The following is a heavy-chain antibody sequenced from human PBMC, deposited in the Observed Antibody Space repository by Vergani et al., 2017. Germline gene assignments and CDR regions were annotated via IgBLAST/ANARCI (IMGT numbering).Heavy chain of an antibody. CDR3: ARVGKFYGDYQKPFDY. V-gene: IGHV1-46*02. J-gene: IGHJ4*02. CDR1: GYIFNSYY. Sequence: QVQLVQSGAAVKKPGASVKLSCKSSGYIFNSYYIHWVRQAPGQGLEWMGLLDPRGGPPTYAEKFEGRVTLTSDTSTSTFYMELRSLRSDDTAVYYCARVGKFYGDYQKPFDYWGQGTLVTVSS. CDR2: LDPRGGPP. D-gene: IGHD4-17*01.